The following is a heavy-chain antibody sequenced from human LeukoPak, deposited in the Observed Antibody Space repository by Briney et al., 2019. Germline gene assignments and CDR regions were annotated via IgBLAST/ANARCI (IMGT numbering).Heavy chain of an antibody. CDR2: ISSSSSHT. J-gene: IGHJ4*02. CDR3: ARNDYGDSGPDY. CDR1: GFTFSTYS. Sequence: GGSLRLSCAGSGFTFSTYSMNWVRQAPGKGLEWVSSISSSSSHTFYAHSVKGRFTISRDNAKNSLYLQMNSLRGEDTAIYYCARNDYGDSGPDYWGQGTLVTVSS. D-gene: IGHD4-17*01. V-gene: IGHV3-21*01.